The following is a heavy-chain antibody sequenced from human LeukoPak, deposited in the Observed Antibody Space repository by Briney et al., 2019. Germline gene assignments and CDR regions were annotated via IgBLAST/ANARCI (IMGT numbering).Heavy chain of an antibody. CDR1: GYTFTGYD. Sequence: GASVTLSCTGSGYTFTGYDIHWVRQAPGQGLEWMGWINPNSGGTNYAQKFQGRVTITRDTSVSTAYMDLSRLRSDDTAVYYCARVRSGWFGDVFDIWGQGTMVTVSS. CDR3: ARVRSGWFGDVFDI. D-gene: IGHD6-19*01. CDR2: INPNSGGT. V-gene: IGHV1-2*02. J-gene: IGHJ3*02.